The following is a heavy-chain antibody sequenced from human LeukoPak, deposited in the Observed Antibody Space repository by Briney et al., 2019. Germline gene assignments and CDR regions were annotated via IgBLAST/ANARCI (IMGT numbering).Heavy chain of an antibody. Sequence: GRSLRLSCAASGFTFSSYGMHWVRQAPGKGLEWVAVISYDGSNKYYADSVKGRFTISRDNSKNTLYLQMNSLRAEDTAVYYCAKVGSNSSYGMEVWGQGTTVTVSS. CDR1: GFTFSSYG. CDR2: ISYDGSNK. V-gene: IGHV3-30*18. CDR3: AKVGSNSSYGMEV. J-gene: IGHJ6*02. D-gene: IGHD3-10*01.